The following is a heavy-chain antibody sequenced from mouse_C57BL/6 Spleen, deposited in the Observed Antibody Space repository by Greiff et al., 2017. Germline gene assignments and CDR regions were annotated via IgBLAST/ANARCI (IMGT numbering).Heavy chain of an antibody. CDR2: INPNNGGT. D-gene: IGHD2-3*01. V-gene: IGHV1-18*01. Sequence: EVKVVESGPELVKPGASVKIPCKASGYTFTDYNMDWVKQSHGKSLEWIGDINPNNGGTIYNQKFKGKATLTVAKSSSTAYMELRSLTSEDTAVYYCARCDGYTYYFDYWGQGTTLTVSS. J-gene: IGHJ2*01. CDR1: GYTFTDYN. CDR3: ARCDGYTYYFDY.